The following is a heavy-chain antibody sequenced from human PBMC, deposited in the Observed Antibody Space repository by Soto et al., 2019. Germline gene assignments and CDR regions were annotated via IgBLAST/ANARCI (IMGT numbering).Heavy chain of an antibody. V-gene: IGHV3-23*01. CDR1: GFTFSSYA. CDR2: ISGSGGST. CDR3: AKLAQYSLSLFDY. D-gene: IGHD5-18*01. Sequence: GGSLSRSCAASGFTFSSYAMSWVRQAPGKGLEWVSAISGSGGSTYYADSVKGRFTISRDNSKNTLYLQMNSLRAEDTAVYYCAKLAQYSLSLFDYWGQGTLVTVSS. J-gene: IGHJ4*02.